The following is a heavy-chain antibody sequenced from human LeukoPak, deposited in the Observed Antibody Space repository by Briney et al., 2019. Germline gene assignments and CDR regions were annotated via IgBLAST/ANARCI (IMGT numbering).Heavy chain of an antibody. J-gene: IGHJ3*02. CDR1: GGSISSSSYY. CDR3: ARDQFVRSGWPSHDAFDI. Sequence: PSETLSLTCTVSGGSISSSSYYWGWIRQPPGKGLEWIGSIYYSGSTYYNPSLKSRVTISVDTSKNQFSLKLSSVTAADTAVYYCARDQFVRSGWPSHDAFDIWGQGTMVTVSS. CDR2: IYYSGST. V-gene: IGHV4-39*07. D-gene: IGHD6-19*01.